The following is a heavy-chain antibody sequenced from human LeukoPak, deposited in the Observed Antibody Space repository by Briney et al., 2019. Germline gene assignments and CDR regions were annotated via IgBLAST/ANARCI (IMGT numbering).Heavy chain of an antibody. Sequence: ASVKVSCKASGYTFTGYYIHWVRQAPGQGLEWIGRINPNSGGANYAQKFQGRVTMTRDTSITTAYMELSRLRSDDAAVYYCAREYSYGFYFDYWGHATLVTVSS. CDR1: GYTFTGYY. J-gene: IGHJ4*01. D-gene: IGHD5-18*01. CDR2: INPNSGGA. V-gene: IGHV1-2*06. CDR3: AREYSYGFYFDY.